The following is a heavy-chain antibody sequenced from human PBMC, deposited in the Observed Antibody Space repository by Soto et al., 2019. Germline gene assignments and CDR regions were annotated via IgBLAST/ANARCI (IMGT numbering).Heavy chain of an antibody. Sequence: ASVKVSCKASGYTFTGYYMHWVRQAPGQGLEWMGRINPSGGSTSCAQKFQGRVTMTRDTSTSTVYIDLTCLRSKDTTLDYSARFYPSDSASWPNYYYGMDVWGQGTTVTVSS. CDR1: GYTFTGYY. J-gene: IGHJ6*02. CDR2: INPSGGST. D-gene: IGHD2-2*01. V-gene: IGHV1-46*01. CDR3: ARFYPSDSASWPNYYYGMDV.